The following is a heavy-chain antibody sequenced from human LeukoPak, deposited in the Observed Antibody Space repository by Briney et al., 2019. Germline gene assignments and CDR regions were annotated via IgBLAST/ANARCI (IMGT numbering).Heavy chain of an antibody. CDR3: ARTYSSGWWIDY. Sequence: GRSLRLSCAASGFTFSSYGMHWVRQAPGKGLEWVAVISYDGSNKYYADSVKGRFTISRDNSKNTLYLQMNSLRAEDTAVYYCARTYSSGWWIDYWGRGTLVTVSS. CDR1: GFTFSSYG. CDR2: ISYDGSNK. J-gene: IGHJ4*02. V-gene: IGHV3-30*03. D-gene: IGHD6-19*01.